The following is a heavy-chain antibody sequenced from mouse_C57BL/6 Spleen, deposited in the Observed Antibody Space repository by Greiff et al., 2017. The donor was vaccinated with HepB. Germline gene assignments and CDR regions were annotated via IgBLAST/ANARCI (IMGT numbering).Heavy chain of an antibody. CDR2: IYPGGGYT. J-gene: IGHJ4*01. Sequence: QVQLQQSGAELVRPGTSVKMSCKASGYTFTNYWIGWAKQRPGHGLEWIGDIYPGGGYTNYNEKFKGKATLTADKSSNTAYMQFSSLTSEDSAIYYCGIYYDYRYYAMDYWGQGTSVTVSS. CDR3: GIYYDYRYYAMDY. D-gene: IGHD2-4*01. V-gene: IGHV1-63*01. CDR1: GYTFTNYW.